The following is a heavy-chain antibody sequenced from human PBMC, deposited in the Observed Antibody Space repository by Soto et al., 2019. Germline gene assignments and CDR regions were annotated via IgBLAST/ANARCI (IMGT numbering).Heavy chain of an antibody. V-gene: IGHV3-30*18. CDR3: AKEETYYDILTGYWYGMDV. CDR2: ISYDGSNK. Sequence: GGSLRLSCAASGFTLNKFDMHWVRQAPGKGLQWVAVISYDGSNKYYADSVKGRFTISRDNSKNTLYLQMNSLRAEDTAVYYCAKEETYYDILTGYWYGMDVWGQGTTVTVSS. J-gene: IGHJ6*02. D-gene: IGHD3-9*01. CDR1: GFTLNKFD.